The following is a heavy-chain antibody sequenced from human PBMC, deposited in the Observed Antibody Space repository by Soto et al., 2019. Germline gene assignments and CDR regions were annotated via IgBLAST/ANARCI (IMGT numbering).Heavy chain of an antibody. CDR2: ISGSGGST. CDR1: GFTFSSYA. D-gene: IGHD3-22*01. CDR3: AKDPLTYYYDSSGYYWDY. Sequence: GGSLRLSCAASGFTFSSYAMSWVRQAPGKELEWVSAISGSGGSTYYADSVKGRFTISRDNSKNTLYLQMNSLRAEDTAVYYCAKDPLTYYYDSSGYYWDYWGQGTLVTVSS. V-gene: IGHV3-23*01. J-gene: IGHJ4*02.